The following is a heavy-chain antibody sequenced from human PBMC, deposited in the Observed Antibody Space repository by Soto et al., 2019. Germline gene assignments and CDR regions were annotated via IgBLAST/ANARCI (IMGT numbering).Heavy chain of an antibody. CDR1: GFTFSSYA. V-gene: IGHV3-64D*06. D-gene: IGHD2-2*01. CDR3: VKGRGYCSSTSCPPFDY. CDR2: ISSNGGST. Sequence: HGGSLRLSCSASGFTFSSYAIHWGRQAQGKGLEYVSAISSNGGSTYYADSVKGRFTISRDNSKNTLYLQMSSLRAEDTAVYYCVKGRGYCSSTSCPPFDYWGQGTLVTVSS. J-gene: IGHJ4*02.